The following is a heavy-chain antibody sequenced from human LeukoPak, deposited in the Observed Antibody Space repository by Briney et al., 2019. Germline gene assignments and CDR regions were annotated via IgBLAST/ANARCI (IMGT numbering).Heavy chain of an antibody. Sequence: SATLSLTCTVSGGSISSYYWSWIRQPPGKGLEWIGYIYYSGSTNYNPSLKSRVTISVDTSKNQFSLKLSSVTAADTAVYYCARAAWDIRYFDWLLYPWGQGTLVTVSS. CDR2: IYYSGST. CDR1: GGSISSYY. V-gene: IGHV4-59*01. J-gene: IGHJ5*02. D-gene: IGHD3-9*01. CDR3: ARAAWDIRYFDWLLYP.